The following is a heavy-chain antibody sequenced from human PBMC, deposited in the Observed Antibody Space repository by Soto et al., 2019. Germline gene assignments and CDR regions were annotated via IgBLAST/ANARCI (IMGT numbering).Heavy chain of an antibody. J-gene: IGHJ5*02. CDR1: GFTFNTYC. D-gene: IGHD5-18*01. CDR2: IRQDGSER. Sequence: EVQLVESGGGLVQPGGSLRLSCAASGFTFNTYCMSWVRQAPGKGLEWVANIRQDGSERYYVDSVKGRFTISRDNLKNSLYLQMNSLKAEDTAVYFCARGRGYSYGYTWGQGPLVTVSS. V-gene: IGHV3-7*01. CDR3: ARGRGYSYGYT.